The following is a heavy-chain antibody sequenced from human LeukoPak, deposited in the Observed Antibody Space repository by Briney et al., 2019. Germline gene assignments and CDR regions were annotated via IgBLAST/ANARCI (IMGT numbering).Heavy chain of an antibody. D-gene: IGHD3-10*01. J-gene: IGHJ4*02. V-gene: IGHV1-8*01. Sequence: PNSGNTGYAQKFQGRVTMTRNTSISTAYMELSSLRSEDTAVYYCARGELDPHGEGPSRTDYWGQGTLVTVSS. CDR3: ARGELDPHGEGPSRTDY. CDR2: PNSGNT.